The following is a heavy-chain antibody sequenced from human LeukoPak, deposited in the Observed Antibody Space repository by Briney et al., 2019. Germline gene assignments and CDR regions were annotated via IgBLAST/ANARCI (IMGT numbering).Heavy chain of an antibody. CDR1: GYTFTSYY. Sequence: ASVKVPSKATGYTFTSYYMHWLGHAPGQGLEWMGWINPNSGGTNYAQKFQGRVTMTRDTSISTAYMELSRLRSDDTAVYYCAREDIVVVPAAGVYGMDVWVQGTTVTVSS. CDR2: INPNSGGT. V-gene: IGHV1-2*02. J-gene: IGHJ6*02. D-gene: IGHD2-2*01. CDR3: AREDIVVVPAAGVYGMDV.